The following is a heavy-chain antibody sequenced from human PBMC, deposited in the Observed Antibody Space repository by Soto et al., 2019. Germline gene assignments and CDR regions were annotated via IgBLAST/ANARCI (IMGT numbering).Heavy chain of an antibody. Sequence: PSETLSLTCNVSGGSISSGDYYWSWIRQPPGKGLEWIGYIFYSGNTYYNPSLKSRVTISVGTSKNQFSLKLRSVTAAETAVYYCARGPEYCTRNWCFRGDQFDPWGQGTMVTVSS. CDR1: GGSISSGDYY. D-gene: IGHD2-8*01. J-gene: IGHJ5*02. V-gene: IGHV4-30-4*01. CDR2: IFYSGNT. CDR3: ARGPEYCTRNWCFRGDQFDP.